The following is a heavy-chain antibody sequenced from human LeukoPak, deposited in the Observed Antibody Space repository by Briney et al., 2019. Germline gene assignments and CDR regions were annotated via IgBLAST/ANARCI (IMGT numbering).Heavy chain of an antibody. V-gene: IGHV3-11*04. D-gene: IGHD5-24*01. CDR2: IASSGSTI. J-gene: IGHJ4*02. Sequence: GGSLRLSRAASGFTFSDYYMNWIRQAPGKGLECVSYIASSGSTIYYADSVKRRFTISRDNAKNSLYLQMNSLRVEDTAVYYCARQRRWGFDYWGQGTLVTVSS. CDR1: GFTFSDYY. CDR3: ARQRRWGFDY.